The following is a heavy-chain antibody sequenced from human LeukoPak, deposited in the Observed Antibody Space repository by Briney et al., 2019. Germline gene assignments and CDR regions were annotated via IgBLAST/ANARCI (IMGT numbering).Heavy chain of an antibody. V-gene: IGHV1-18*01. CDR2: ISAYNGNT. CDR1: GYTFTSYG. D-gene: IGHD2/OR15-2a*01. CDR3: ARVVIPDYYYYYGMDV. J-gene: IGHJ6*02. Sequence: ASVKVSCKASGYTFTSYGISWVRQAPGQGLEWMGWISAYNGNTNYAQKFQGRVTMTTDTSTTTAYMELRSLRSDDTAVHYCARVVIPDYYYYYGMDVWGQGTTVTVSS.